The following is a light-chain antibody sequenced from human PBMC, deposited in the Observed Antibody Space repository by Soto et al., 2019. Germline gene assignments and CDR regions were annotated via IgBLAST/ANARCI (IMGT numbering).Light chain of an antibody. CDR3: QSYDSSLNVVV. CDR1: NSNIGAGFN. V-gene: IGLV1-40*01. J-gene: IGLJ2*01. CDR2: ATN. Sequence: QSVLTQPPSVSGAPGQRVIISCTGSNSNIGAGFNVHWYQHLPETAPKLLLYATNDRPAGVPERFSGSRSDTSASLAITGLQAEDEAEYYCQSYDSSLNVVVFGGGTKLTVL.